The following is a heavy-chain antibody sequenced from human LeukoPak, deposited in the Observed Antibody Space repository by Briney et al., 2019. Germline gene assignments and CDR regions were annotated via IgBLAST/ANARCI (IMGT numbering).Heavy chain of an antibody. CDR2: ISSSSSYI. CDR3: ARPTAMLPLNY. Sequence: GGSLRLSCAASGFTFSSYSTNWVREAPGKGMEWVSSISSSSSYIYYADSVKGRFTISRDNAKNSLYLQMNSLRAEDTAVYYCARPTAMLPLNYWGQGTLVTVSS. D-gene: IGHD5-18*01. CDR1: GFTFSSYS. V-gene: IGHV3-21*01. J-gene: IGHJ4*02.